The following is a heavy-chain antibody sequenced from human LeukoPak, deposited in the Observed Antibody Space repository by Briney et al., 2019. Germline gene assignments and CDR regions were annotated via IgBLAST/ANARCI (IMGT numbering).Heavy chain of an antibody. CDR2: IKQDGSEK. J-gene: IGHJ6*02. CDR1: GFTFSRYW. CDR3: ASLYGMDV. V-gene: IGHV3-7*03. Sequence: PGGSLRLSCAASGFTFSRYWMSWVRQAPGKGLEWVANIKQDGSEKYYVDSVKGRFTISRGNAKNSLYLQMNSLRAEDTAVYYCASLYGMDVWGQGTTVTVSS.